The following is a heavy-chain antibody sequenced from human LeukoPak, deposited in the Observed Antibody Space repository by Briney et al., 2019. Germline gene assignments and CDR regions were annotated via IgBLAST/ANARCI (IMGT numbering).Heavy chain of an antibody. CDR2: IYYSGST. J-gene: IGHJ5*02. Sequence: PSETLSLTCTVSGGSISSSSYYWGWIRQPPGKGLEWIGSIYYSGSTYYNPSLKSRVTISVDTSKNQFSLKLSSVTAADTAVYYCARTARTPLLNWFDPWGQGTLVTVSP. V-gene: IGHV4-39*01. CDR1: GGSISSSSYY. CDR3: ARTARTPLLNWFDP. D-gene: IGHD3-10*01.